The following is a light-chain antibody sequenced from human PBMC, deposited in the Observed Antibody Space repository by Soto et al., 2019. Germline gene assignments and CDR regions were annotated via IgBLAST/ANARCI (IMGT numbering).Light chain of an antibody. CDR2: AAS. CDR1: QNINNY. Sequence: DIQLTQSPSSLSASVGDRVTITCRASQNINNYLIWFQHKPGKAPKLLIYAASSLQSGVPSRFSGTGSGTDFTLTISSLQPEDFAIYSCQQSYTTPWTFGQGTKVEI. J-gene: IGKJ1*01. V-gene: IGKV1-39*01. CDR3: QQSYTTPWT.